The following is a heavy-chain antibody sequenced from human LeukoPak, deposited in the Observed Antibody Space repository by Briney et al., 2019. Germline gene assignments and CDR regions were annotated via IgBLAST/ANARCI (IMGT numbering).Heavy chain of an antibody. CDR1: GYTFTGYY. Sequence: ASVKVSCKASGYTFTGYYMHWVRQAPGQGLEWMGWINPNSGGTNYAQKFQGRVTMTRDTSISTAYMELGRLRSDDTAVYYCARGPEYCSGGSCYPMGYFDYWGQGTLVTVSS. CDR2: INPNSGGT. V-gene: IGHV1-2*02. D-gene: IGHD2-15*01. J-gene: IGHJ4*02. CDR3: ARGPEYCSGGSCYPMGYFDY.